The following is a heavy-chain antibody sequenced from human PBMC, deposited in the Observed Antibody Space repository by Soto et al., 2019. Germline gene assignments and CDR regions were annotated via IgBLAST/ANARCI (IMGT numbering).Heavy chain of an antibody. Sequence: QVQLQESGPGLVKPSQTLSLTCTVSGGSISSGAYFWSWIRQHPGRGLEWIGYIYYRGSTYSNPSLTSRLTISVDTSKHQFSLNLTSVTAADTAVYYCARAEGYSSSWGLVDPWGQGTLVTVSS. CDR1: GGSISSGAYF. CDR3: ARAEGYSSSWGLVDP. CDR2: IYYRGST. J-gene: IGHJ5*02. V-gene: IGHV4-31*03. D-gene: IGHD6-13*01.